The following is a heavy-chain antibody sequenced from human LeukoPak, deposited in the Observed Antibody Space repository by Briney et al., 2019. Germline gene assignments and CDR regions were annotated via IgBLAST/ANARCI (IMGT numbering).Heavy chain of an antibody. CDR2: LYYSGST. Sequence: SETLSLTCTVSGYSISSGYYWGWIRQPPGKGLQWIGSLYYSGSTYYNPSLKSRVTMSKHTSKNQFSLKLSSVTAADTAIYYCARGLIDYFDYWGQGTLVTVSS. CDR3: ARGLIDYFDY. V-gene: IGHV4-38-2*02. J-gene: IGHJ4*02. D-gene: IGHD2-8*01. CDR1: GYSISSGYY.